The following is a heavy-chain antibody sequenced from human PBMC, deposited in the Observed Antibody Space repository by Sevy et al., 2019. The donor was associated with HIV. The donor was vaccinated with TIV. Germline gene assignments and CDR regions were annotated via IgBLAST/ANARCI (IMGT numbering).Heavy chain of an antibody. CDR1: GYTFTSHG. CDR2: ISTYNDDT. J-gene: IGHJ4*02. CDR3: ARDLPPLDYYGSGSYYTSDY. Sequence: ASVKVSCKASGYTFTSHGISWVRQAPGQGLEWVGWISTYNDDTKYAQKVQGRVTMTTDTSTTTVFMELRSLRSGDTAIYYCARDLPPLDYYGSGSYYTSDYWGQGTLVTVSS. D-gene: IGHD3-10*01. V-gene: IGHV1-18*01.